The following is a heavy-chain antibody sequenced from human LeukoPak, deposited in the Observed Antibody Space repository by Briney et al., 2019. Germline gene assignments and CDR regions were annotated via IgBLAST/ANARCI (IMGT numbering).Heavy chain of an antibody. CDR2: ISGTGGST. D-gene: IGHD6-19*01. Sequence: GGSLRLSCAASGFIFNNYAMGWVRQAPGKGLEWVSSISGTGGSTFYADSVKGRFTISRDNSKNTLYLQMNSLRAEDTAVYYCAKDRTVSSGWYGGWFDPWGQGTLVTVSS. CDR1: GFIFNNYA. V-gene: IGHV3-23*01. CDR3: AKDRTVSSGWYGGWFDP. J-gene: IGHJ5*02.